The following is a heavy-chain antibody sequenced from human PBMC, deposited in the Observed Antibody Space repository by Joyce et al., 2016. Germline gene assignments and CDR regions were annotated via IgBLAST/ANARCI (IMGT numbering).Heavy chain of an antibody. CDR3: ARGDPRIATEFYGLDV. V-gene: IGHV3-30*01. J-gene: IGHJ6*02. Sequence: QVQLVESGGGVGQPGRSLRLSCAAPGFTTFTSFAMHWVRQAPGKGLEWVALISYDGGNKNYADAVKGRFTISRDNSKNTMYLQMNSLRVEDTAVYYCARGDPRIATEFYGLDVWGQGTTVTVSS. D-gene: IGHD6-13*01. CDR2: ISYDGGNK. CDR1: GFTTFTSFA.